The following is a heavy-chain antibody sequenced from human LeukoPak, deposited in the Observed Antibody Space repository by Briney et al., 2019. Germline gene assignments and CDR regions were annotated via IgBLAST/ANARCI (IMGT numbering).Heavy chain of an antibody. CDR1: GYTFTRYY. J-gene: IGHJ4*02. V-gene: IGHV1-46*01. Sequence: ASVKCSCKASGYTFTRYYMHWMRQAPGQGLEWMGIINSSGGSTSYAQKFQGRVTMTRDTSRSTVYMELSSLRSEDTAVYYCARDSRNEDGYNFDYWGQGTLVTVSS. CDR3: ARDSRNEDGYNFDY. CDR2: INSSGGST. D-gene: IGHD5-24*01.